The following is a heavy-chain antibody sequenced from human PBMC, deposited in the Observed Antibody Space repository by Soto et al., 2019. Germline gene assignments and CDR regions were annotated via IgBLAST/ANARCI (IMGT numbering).Heavy chain of an antibody. V-gene: IGHV4-30-2*01. CDR3: ARDCSGGSCTGEYFQH. CDR2: IYHSGST. Sequence: PSETLSLTCAVSGGSISSGGYSWSWIRQPPGKGLEWIGYIYHSGSTYYNPSLKSRVTISVDGSKNQFSLKLSSVTAADTAVYYCARDCSGGSCTGEYFQHWGQGTLVTVSS. CDR1: GGSISSGGYS. J-gene: IGHJ1*01. D-gene: IGHD2-15*01.